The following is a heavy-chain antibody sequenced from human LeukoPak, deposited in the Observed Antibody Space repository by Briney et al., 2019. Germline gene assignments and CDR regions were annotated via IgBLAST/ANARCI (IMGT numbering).Heavy chain of an antibody. Sequence: GGSLRLSCAASGFTFSSYSMNWVRQAPGKGLEWVSYISSSSSTIYYADSVKGRFTISRDNAKNSLYLQMNSLRAEDTAVYYCARDIEDFWSGYVDVWGKGTTVTVSS. V-gene: IGHV3-48*04. D-gene: IGHD3-3*01. J-gene: IGHJ6*04. CDR2: ISSSSSTI. CDR3: ARDIEDFWSGYVDV. CDR1: GFTFSSYS.